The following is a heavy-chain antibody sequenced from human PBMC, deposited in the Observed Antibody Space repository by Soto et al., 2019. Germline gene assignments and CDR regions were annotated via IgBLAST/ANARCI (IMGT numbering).Heavy chain of an antibody. CDR1: GYTFTSYD. V-gene: IGHV1-8*01. J-gene: IGHJ4*02. CDR2: MNPNSGNT. D-gene: IGHD3-22*01. CDR3: GNYYDSSGYFDY. Sequence: ASVKVSCKASGYTFTSYDINWVRQATGQGLEWMGWMNPNSGNTGYAQKFQGRVTMTRNTSISTAYMELSSLRSEDTAVYYCGNYYDSSGYFDYWGQGTLVTVSS.